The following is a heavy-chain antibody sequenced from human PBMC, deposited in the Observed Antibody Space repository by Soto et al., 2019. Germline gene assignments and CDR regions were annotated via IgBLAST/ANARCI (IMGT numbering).Heavy chain of an antibody. Sequence: ASVTVSCKASGYTFTSYDINWVRQAPGQGLEWMGWMSPYNGNTNYAQKLQGRVTMTTDTSTSTAYMELRSLRSDDTAVYYCARVGRANDYWGQGTLVTVSS. CDR1: GYTFTSYD. CDR2: MSPYNGNT. D-gene: IGHD1-26*01. V-gene: IGHV1-18*01. J-gene: IGHJ4*02. CDR3: ARVGRANDY.